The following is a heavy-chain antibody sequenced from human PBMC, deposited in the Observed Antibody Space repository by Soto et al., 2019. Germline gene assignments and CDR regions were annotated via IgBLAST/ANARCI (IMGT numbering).Heavy chain of an antibody. J-gene: IGHJ4*02. V-gene: IGHV3-30-3*01. CDR2: ISNDGSKK. Sequence: QVQLVESGGGVVQPGRSLRLSCAASGFTFSPYAMHWVRQAPGKGPEWVAGISNDGSKKYYADSVKGRFSTSRDNSQNTLYLQMDSLRPDDTAVYYCARDRYTSGWYASDWGQGTLVTVSS. CDR1: GFTFSPYA. D-gene: IGHD6-19*01. CDR3: ARDRYTSGWYASD.